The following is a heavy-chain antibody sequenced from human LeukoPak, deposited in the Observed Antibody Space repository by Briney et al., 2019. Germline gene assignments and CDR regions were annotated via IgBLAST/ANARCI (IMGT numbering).Heavy chain of an antibody. Sequence: GASVKVSCKASGYTFTSYDINWVRQATGQGLEWMGWMNPNSGNTGYAQKFQGRVTMTRNTSISTAYMELSSLRSEDTAVYYCARGRIAAVDSAFDICGQGTMVTVSS. V-gene: IGHV1-8*01. CDR3: ARGRIAAVDSAFDI. D-gene: IGHD6-13*01. CDR1: GYTFTSYD. CDR2: MNPNSGNT. J-gene: IGHJ3*02.